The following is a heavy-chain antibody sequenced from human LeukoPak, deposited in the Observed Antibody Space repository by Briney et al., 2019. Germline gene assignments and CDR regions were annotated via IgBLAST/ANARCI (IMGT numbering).Heavy chain of an antibody. D-gene: IGHD1-1*01. CDR1: GGSISSTNHY. CDR2: IYHSGNT. CDR3: ARQGTVVRWGYYYYMDV. Sequence: SETLSLTCSVSGGSISSTNHYWGWIRQPPRKGLEWIGSIYHSGNTYYNPSLKSRVTISVDTSKNQFSLKLSSVTAADTAQYYCARQGTVVRWGYYYYMDVWGKGNTVTVSS. V-gene: IGHV4-39*01. J-gene: IGHJ6*03.